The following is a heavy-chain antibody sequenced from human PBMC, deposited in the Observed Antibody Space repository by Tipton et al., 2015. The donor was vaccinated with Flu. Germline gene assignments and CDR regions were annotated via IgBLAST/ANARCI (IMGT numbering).Heavy chain of an antibody. V-gene: IGHV3-48*04. CDR3: ARAAPWIQLCADY. CDR1: GFTFSSYS. J-gene: IGHJ4*02. CDR2: ISSSSSTI. Sequence: GSLRLSCAASGFTFSSYSMNWVRQAPGKGLEWVSYISSSSSTIYYADSVKGRFTISRDNAKNSLYLQMNSLRAEDTAVYYCARAAPWIQLCADYWGQGTLVTVSS. D-gene: IGHD5-18*01.